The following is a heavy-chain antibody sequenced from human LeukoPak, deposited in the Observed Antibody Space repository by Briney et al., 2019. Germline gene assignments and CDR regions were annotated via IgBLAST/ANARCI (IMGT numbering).Heavy chain of an antibody. CDR3: ASAGTAGNWFDP. CDR2: IYYSGST. J-gene: IGHJ5*02. V-gene: IGHV4-59*01. CDR1: GGSISSYY. Sequence: PSETLSLTCTVSGGSISSYYWSWIRQPPGKGLEWIGYIYYSGSTNYNPSLKSRVTISVDTSKNQFSLKLSSVTAADPAVYYCASAGTAGNWFDPWGQGTLVTVSS. D-gene: IGHD6-13*01.